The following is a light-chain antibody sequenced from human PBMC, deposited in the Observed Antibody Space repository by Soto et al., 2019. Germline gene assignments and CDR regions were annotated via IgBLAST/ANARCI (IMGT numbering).Light chain of an antibody. CDR2: AAS. Sequence: DIQMTQSPSSLSASVGDRVTIICRPSQGISNYLAWYQQKPGKVPKLLIYAASTLQSGVPSRFSGSGSGTDFNLTISSLQPEDVATYYCQKYNSAPWTFGQGTKVEIK. CDR1: QGISNY. V-gene: IGKV1-27*01. CDR3: QKYNSAPWT. J-gene: IGKJ1*01.